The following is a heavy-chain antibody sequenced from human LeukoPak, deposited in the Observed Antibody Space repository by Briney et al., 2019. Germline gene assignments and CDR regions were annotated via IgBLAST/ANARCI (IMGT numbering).Heavy chain of an antibody. D-gene: IGHD6-19*01. CDR3: TRSSGWYNYFDY. CDR1: GFTFDNYA. CDR2: ISWNSGSI. Sequence: SGGSLRLSCAASGFTFDNYAMHWVRHAPGKGLEWVSGISWNSGSIAYADSVKGRFTISRDNAKNSLYLQMNSLRAEDMALYYCTRSSGWYNYFDYWGQGTLVTVSS. J-gene: IGHJ4*02. V-gene: IGHV3-9*03.